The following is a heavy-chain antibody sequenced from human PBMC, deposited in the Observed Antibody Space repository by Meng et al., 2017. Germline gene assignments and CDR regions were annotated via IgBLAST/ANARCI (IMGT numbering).Heavy chain of an antibody. CDR1: GGTFSSYT. D-gene: IGHD5-12*01. J-gene: IGHJ4*02. CDR3: ARDSATGDF. CDR2: INPNGGGT. Sequence: QVQLVQSGAEVKKPGSSVKVSCKASGGTFSSYTISWVRQAPGQGLEWMGRINPNGGGTNYAQKFQGRVTMTRDTSISTAYMELSRLISDDTAVYYCARDSATGDFWGQGTLVTVSS. V-gene: IGHV1-2*06.